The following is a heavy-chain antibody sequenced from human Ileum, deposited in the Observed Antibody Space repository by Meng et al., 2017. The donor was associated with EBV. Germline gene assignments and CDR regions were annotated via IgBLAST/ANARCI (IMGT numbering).Heavy chain of an antibody. D-gene: IGHD1-26*01. CDR1: GYTFTNYG. CDR2: ISAYNGNT. J-gene: IGHJ4*02. V-gene: IGHV1-18*01. Sequence: QVQLGQSGVEVKKPGASVKVSCKASGYTFTNYGITWVRQAPGQGLEWMGWISAYNGNTNYAQTLQGRLTMTTDTSTSTAYMELRSLRSDDTAVYYCARVEVGITSRDYWGQGTLVTVSS. CDR3: ARVEVGITSRDY.